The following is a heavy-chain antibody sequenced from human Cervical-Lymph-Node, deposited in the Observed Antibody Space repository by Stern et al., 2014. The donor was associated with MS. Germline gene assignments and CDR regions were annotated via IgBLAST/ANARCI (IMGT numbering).Heavy chain of an antibody. Sequence: EQLVQFGAEVKKPGASLKISCKGSGYSFTANWIASVHQLPGKSLEWMGISYPGDSDTRYSPSFQGQVTISADKSISTAYLQWSSLKASDTAMYYCARDYGDYAFDYWGQGTLVTVSS. CDR1: GYSFTANW. CDR3: ARDYGDYAFDY. J-gene: IGHJ4*02. CDR2: SYPGDSDT. D-gene: IGHD4-17*01. V-gene: IGHV5-51*07.